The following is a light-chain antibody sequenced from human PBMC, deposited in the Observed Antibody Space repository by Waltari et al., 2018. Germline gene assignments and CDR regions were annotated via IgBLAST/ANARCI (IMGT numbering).Light chain of an antibody. CDR2: AAS. J-gene: IGKJ5*01. CDR3: MQSIHMPVM. V-gene: IGKV1-39*01. Sequence: DIQVTQSPSSLSASVGDRVTITCRTSQNIRNYLNWYQQKPGKAPKLLIYAASSLHSDVPSRFSGSGSGTDFTLTISRVEAEDVGVYYCMQSIHMPVMFGQGTRLDIK. CDR1: QNIRNY.